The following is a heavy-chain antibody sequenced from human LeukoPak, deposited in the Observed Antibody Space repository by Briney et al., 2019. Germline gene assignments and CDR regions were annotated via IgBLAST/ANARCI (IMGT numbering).Heavy chain of an antibody. CDR2: IYYSGST. J-gene: IGHJ4*02. Sequence: PSETLSLTCTVSGGSISSYYWSWIRQPPGKGLEWIGYIYYSGSTNYNPSLKSRVTISVDTSKNQFSLKLSSVTAADTAVYYCATRSYSSGWDSDYWGQGTLVTVSS. CDR1: GGSISSYY. D-gene: IGHD6-19*01. CDR3: ATRSYSSGWDSDY. V-gene: IGHV4-59*08.